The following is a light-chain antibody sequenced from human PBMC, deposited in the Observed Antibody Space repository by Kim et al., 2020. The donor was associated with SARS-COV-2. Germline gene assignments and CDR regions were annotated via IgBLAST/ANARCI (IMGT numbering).Light chain of an antibody. Sequence: EIVMTQFPATLSVSPGERATLSCRVTQSVSNNLAWYQQKPGQSPSLVIYAASTRATGMPARFSGSGSGTEFTLTISSLQSEDFGVYYCQQYDTWPHTFGQGTKLEI. CDR2: AAS. CDR1: QSVSNN. J-gene: IGKJ2*01. V-gene: IGKV3-15*01. CDR3: QQYDTWPHT.